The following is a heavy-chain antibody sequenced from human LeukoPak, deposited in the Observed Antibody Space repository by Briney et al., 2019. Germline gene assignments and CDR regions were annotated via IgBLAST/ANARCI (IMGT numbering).Heavy chain of an antibody. CDR1: GVSISSGGYY. CDR3: ARLKMGYHGHKTFDP. J-gene: IGHJ5*02. Sequence: KSSETLSLTCTVSGVSISSGGYYWSWIRQHPGKGLEWIGYIYYSGSTYYNPSLKSRVTISVDRSKNQFSLKLSSVTAADTAVYYCARLKMGYHGHKTFDPWGQGTLVTVSS. CDR2: IYYSGST. D-gene: IGHD3-16*02. V-gene: IGHV4-31*03.